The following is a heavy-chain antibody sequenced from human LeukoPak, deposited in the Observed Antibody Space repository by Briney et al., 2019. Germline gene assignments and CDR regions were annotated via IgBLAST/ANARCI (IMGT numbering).Heavy chain of an antibody. CDR1: GFTFSSYA. CDR2: ISGSGGST. D-gene: IGHD3-22*01. CDR3: AKDSVVDSSGYYLFDY. V-gene: IGHV3-23*01. J-gene: IGHJ4*02. Sequence: GGSLRLSCAASGFTFSSYAMSWVRQAPGKGLEWVSAISGSGGSTYYADSVKGRFTISRDNSKNTLYLQMNSLRAEDTAVYYCAKDSVVDSSGYYLFDYWGQGTLVTVSS.